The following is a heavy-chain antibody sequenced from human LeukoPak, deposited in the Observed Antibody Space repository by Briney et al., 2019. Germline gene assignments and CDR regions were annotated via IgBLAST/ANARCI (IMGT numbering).Heavy chain of an antibody. CDR1: RFTFSSYA. J-gene: IGHJ5*02. V-gene: IGHV3-48*04. Sequence: GGSLRLSCAASRFTFSSYAMSWVRQAPGKGLKWVSYISSSSSTTYYADSVKGRFTISRDNAKNSPYLQMNSLRAEDTAVYYCARGTYWFDPWGQGTLVTVSS. CDR2: ISSSSSTT. CDR3: ARGTYWFDP.